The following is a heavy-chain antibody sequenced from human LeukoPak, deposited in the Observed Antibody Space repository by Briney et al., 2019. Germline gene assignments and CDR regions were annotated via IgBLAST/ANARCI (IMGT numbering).Heavy chain of an antibody. Sequence: GGSLRLSCAASGFTFDDYGMSWVRQAPGKGLEWVSGINWNGGSTGYADSVKGRFTISRDNAKNSLYLQMNRLRAEDTALYHCARKGFGELLFDYWGQGTLVTVSS. CDR2: INWNGGST. CDR3: ARKGFGELLFDY. D-gene: IGHD3-10*01. J-gene: IGHJ4*02. V-gene: IGHV3-20*01. CDR1: GFTFDDYG.